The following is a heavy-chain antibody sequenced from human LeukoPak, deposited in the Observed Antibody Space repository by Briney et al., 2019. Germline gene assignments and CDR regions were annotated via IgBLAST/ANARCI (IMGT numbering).Heavy chain of an antibody. J-gene: IGHJ4*02. CDR2: IYHSGST. Sequence: SETLSLTCTVSGGSISSGGYYWSWIRQPPGKGLEWIGYIYHSGSTYYNPSLKSRVTISVDRSKNQFSLKLSSVTAADTAVYCCASPGYSSGWDEGLLSYWGQGTLVTVSS. CDR1: GGSISSGGYY. CDR3: ASPGYSSGWDEGLLSY. V-gene: IGHV4-30-2*01. D-gene: IGHD6-19*01.